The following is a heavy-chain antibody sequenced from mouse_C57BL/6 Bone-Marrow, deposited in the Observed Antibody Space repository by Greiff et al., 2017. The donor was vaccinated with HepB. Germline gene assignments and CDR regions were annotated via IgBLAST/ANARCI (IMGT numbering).Heavy chain of an antibody. D-gene: IGHD1-1*01. CDR2: IYPRSGNT. CDR3: AGRGYYYGSTWLAY. J-gene: IGHJ3*01. V-gene: IGHV1-81*01. CDR1: GYTFTSYG. Sequence: VKLVESGAELARPGASVKLSCKASGYTFTSYGISWVKQRTGQGLEWIGEIYPRSGNTSYNEKFKGKATLTADKSSSTAYMELRSLTSEDSAVYFGAGRGYYYGSTWLAYWGQGTLVTVSA.